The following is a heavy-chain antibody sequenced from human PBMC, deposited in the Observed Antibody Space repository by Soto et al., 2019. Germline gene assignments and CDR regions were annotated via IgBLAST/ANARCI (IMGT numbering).Heavy chain of an antibody. J-gene: IGHJ6*02. D-gene: IGHD1-26*01. Sequence: SETLSLTCTVSGGSISSSSYYWGWIRQPPGKGLEWIGSIYYSGSTYYNPSLKSRVTISVDTSKNQFSLKLSSVTAADTAVYYCARLVGATTYYYYGMDVWGQGTTVPVSS. CDR3: ARLVGATTYYYYGMDV. CDR2: IYYSGST. V-gene: IGHV4-39*01. CDR1: GGSISSSSYY.